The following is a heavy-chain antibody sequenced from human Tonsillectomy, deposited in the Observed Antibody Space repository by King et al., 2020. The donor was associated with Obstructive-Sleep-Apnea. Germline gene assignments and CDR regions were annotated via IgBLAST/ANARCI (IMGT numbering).Heavy chain of an antibody. CDR2: IRSSGSIM. CDR3: ARDQPYHSESSGPIDS. V-gene: IGHV3-48*04. D-gene: IGHD3-22*01. J-gene: IGHJ4*02. CDR1: GFTFSSYT. Sequence: VQLVESGGGLVQPGGSLRLSCAASGFTFSSYTMNWVRQAPGKGLEWISFIRSSGSIMFYADSVKGRFTISRDNSKNSLYLQMNRLRAEDTAVYYCARDQPYHSESSGPIDSWRQGTLVTVS.